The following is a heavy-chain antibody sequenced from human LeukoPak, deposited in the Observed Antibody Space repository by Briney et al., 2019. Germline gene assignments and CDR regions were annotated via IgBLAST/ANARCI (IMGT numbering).Heavy chain of an antibody. CDR1: GGSISSSSYY. CDR2: IYYSGST. CDR3: ARGFPVTRGYSYGPIDY. V-gene: IGHV4-39*01. Sequence: SETLSLTCTVSGGSISSSSYYWGWIRQPPGKGLEWIGSIYYSGSTYYNPSLKSRVTISVDTSKNQFSLKLSSVTAADTAVYYCARGFPVTRGYSYGPIDYWGPGTLVTVSS. D-gene: IGHD5-18*01. J-gene: IGHJ4*02.